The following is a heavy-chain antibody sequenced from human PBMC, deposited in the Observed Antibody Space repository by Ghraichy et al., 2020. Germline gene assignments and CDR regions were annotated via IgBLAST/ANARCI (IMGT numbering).Heavy chain of an antibody. V-gene: IGHV3-11*01. CDR2: ISSSGSTI. D-gene: IGHD5-12*01. CDR1: GFTFSDYY. J-gene: IGHJ4*02. CDR3: ARGGGNSGDDYFDY. Sequence: GESLNISCVASGFTFSDYYMSWIRQAPGKGLEWVSYISSSGSTIYYADSVKGRFTISRDNAKNSLYLQMNSLRGEDTAVYNCARGGGNSGDDYFDYWGQGTLVTVSS.